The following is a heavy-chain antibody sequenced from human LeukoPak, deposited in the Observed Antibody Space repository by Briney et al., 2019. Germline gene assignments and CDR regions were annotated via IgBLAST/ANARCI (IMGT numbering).Heavy chain of an antibody. J-gene: IGHJ4*02. CDR3: ARGGWSQDY. Sequence: SETLSLTCTVSGGSINSNYWSWFRQSPGKGLEWIGYIYYNGNTNYNTSLESRVTISVDTSKNQIHLRLSSVTAADTAVYYCARGGWSQDYWGQGTLVTVSS. CDR1: GGSINSNY. D-gene: IGHD6-19*01. CDR2: IYYNGNT. V-gene: IGHV4-59*01.